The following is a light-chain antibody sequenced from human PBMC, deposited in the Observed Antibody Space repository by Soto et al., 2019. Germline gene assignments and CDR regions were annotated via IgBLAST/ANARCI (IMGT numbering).Light chain of an antibody. J-gene: IGLJ1*01. CDR1: SRDVGGYNS. CDR3: SSYTTGGSYD. CDR2: DVS. Sequence: QSALTQPASVSGSPGLSIAISCTGTSRDVGGYNSVSWYQQQPGKVPKLMIYDVSNRPSGVSNRFSGSKSGNTASLTISGLQAEDESEYYCSSYTTGGSYDFGTGTKVTVL. V-gene: IGLV2-14*01.